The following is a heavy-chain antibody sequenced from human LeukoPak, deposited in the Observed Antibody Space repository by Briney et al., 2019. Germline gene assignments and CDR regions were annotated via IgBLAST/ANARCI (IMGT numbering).Heavy chain of an antibody. CDR2: IYYSGST. J-gene: IGHJ5*02. V-gene: IGHV4-30-4*08. Sequence: SETLSLTCTVSGGSISSGDYYWSRIRQPPGKGLEWIGYIYYSGSTYYNPSLKSRVTISVDTSKNQFSLKLSSVTAADTAVYYCAREEGNWFDPWGQGTLVTVSS. CDR3: AREEGNWFDP. CDR1: GGSISSGDYY.